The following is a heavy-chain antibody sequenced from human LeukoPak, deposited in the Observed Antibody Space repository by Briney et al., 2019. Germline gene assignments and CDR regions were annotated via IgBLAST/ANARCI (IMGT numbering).Heavy chain of an antibody. J-gene: IGHJ4*02. V-gene: IGHV3-23*01. CDR3: ARKAQFSHGWYQIDY. D-gene: IGHD6-19*01. CDR1: GFVFLDYA. CDR2: LGAVGGDT. Sequence: PGGSLRLSCTASGFVFLDYAMTWFRQAPGKGLEWVSALGAVGGDTYYADSVQGRFTISRDNSKNTLYLQMNGLRADDTAVYYCARKAQFSHGWYQIDYWGQGTLVTVSS.